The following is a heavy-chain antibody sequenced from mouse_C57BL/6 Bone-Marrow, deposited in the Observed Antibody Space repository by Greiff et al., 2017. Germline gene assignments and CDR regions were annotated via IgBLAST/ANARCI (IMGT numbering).Heavy chain of an antibody. Sequence: VQLQQPGAELVMPGASVKLSCKASGYTFTSYWMHWVKQRPGQGLEWIGEIDPSDSYTNYNQKFKGKSTLTVDKSSSTAYMQLSSLASEDSAVYYCARRDYGYWGQGTTLTVSS. CDR2: IDPSDSYT. CDR1: GYTFTSYW. CDR3: ARRDYGY. J-gene: IGHJ2*01. V-gene: IGHV1-69*01. D-gene: IGHD1-1*01.